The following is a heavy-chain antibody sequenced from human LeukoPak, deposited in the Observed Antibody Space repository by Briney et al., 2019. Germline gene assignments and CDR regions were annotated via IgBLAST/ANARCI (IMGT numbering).Heavy chain of an antibody. D-gene: IGHD2-2*01. V-gene: IGHV4-34*01. CDR2: INHSGST. Sequence: ASETLSLTCAVYGGSFSGYYWSWIRQPPGKGLEWIGEINHSGSTNYNPSLKSRVTISVDTSKNQFSLKLSSVTAADTAVYYCARCVCCSSTGCPNYYYGMDVWGQGTTVTVSS. CDR3: ARCVCCSSTGCPNYYYGMDV. J-gene: IGHJ6*02. CDR1: GGSFSGYY.